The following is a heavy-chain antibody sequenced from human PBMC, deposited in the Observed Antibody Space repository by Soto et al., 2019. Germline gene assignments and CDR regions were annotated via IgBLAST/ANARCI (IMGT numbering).Heavy chain of an antibody. J-gene: IGHJ6*02. CDR3: ARAGGYSYGRYYYYGMDV. V-gene: IGHV3-48*02. Sequence: PGGSLRLSCAASGFTFSSYSMNWVRQAPGKGLEWVSYISSSSSTIYYADSVKGRFTISRDNAKNSLYLQMNSLRDEDTAVYYCARAGGYSYGRYYYYGMDVWGQGTTVTVSS. CDR2: ISSSSSTI. CDR1: GFTFSSYS. D-gene: IGHD5-18*01.